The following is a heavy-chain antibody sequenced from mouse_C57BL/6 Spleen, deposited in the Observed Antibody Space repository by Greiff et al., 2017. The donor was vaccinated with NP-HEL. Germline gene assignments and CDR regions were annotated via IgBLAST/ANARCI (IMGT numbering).Heavy chain of an antibody. J-gene: IGHJ1*03. V-gene: IGHV1-18*01. CDR2: INPNNGGT. D-gene: IGHD2-12*01. CDR3: ARSAGWDCDDGYWYFDV. CDR1: GYTFTDYN. Sequence: EVQLQQSGPELVKPGASVKIPCKASGYTFTDYNMDWVKQSHGKSLEWIGDINPNNGGTIYNQKFKGKATLTVDKSSSTAYMELRSLTSEDTAVYYCARSAGWDCDDGYWYFDVWGTGTTVTVSS.